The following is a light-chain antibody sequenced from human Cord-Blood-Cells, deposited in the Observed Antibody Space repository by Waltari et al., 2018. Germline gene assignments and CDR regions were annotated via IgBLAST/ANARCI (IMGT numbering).Light chain of an antibody. Sequence: DIQMTQSPSSLSASVGARVTITCRASQSISSYLNWYQQKPGKAPKLLIYAASSLQSGVPSRFSGSGSGTDFTLTISSLQPEDFATYYCQQSYSTLPMYSFGQGTKLEIK. J-gene: IGKJ2*03. V-gene: IGKV1-39*01. CDR3: QQSYSTLPMYS. CDR2: AAS. CDR1: QSISSY.